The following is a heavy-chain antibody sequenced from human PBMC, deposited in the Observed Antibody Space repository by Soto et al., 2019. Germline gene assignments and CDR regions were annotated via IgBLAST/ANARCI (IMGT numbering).Heavy chain of an antibody. V-gene: IGHV4-34*01. CDR1: GGSFSGYY. Sequence: QVQLQQWGAGLLKPSETLSLTCAVYGGSFSGYYWSWIRQPPGKGLEWIGEINHSGSTNYNPSLKSRVTISVDTSKNQSSLKLSSVTAADTAVYYCARLTRIAVAGTPFDYWGQGTLVTVSS. D-gene: IGHD6-19*01. J-gene: IGHJ4*02. CDR2: INHSGST. CDR3: ARLTRIAVAGTPFDY.